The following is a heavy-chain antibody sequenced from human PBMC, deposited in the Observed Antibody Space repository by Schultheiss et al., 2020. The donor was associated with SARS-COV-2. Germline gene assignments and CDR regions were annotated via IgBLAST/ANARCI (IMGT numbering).Heavy chain of an antibody. CDR2: IYYSGST. Sequence: SETLSLTCTVSGGSISNYYWSWIRQPPGKGLEWIGYIYYSGSTNFNPSLKSRVTISVDTSKNQLSLKLTSVTAADTAVYYCARGDYTYGRFDYWGQGTLVTVSS. D-gene: IGHD5-18*01. CDR3: ARGDYTYGRFDY. CDR1: GGSISNYY. V-gene: IGHV4-59*01. J-gene: IGHJ4*02.